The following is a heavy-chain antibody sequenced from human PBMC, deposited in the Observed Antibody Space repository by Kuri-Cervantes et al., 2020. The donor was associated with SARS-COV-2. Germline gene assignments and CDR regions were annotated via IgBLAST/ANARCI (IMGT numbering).Heavy chain of an antibody. CDR1: GGTFSSYA. J-gene: IGHJ6*02. CDR2: IIPIFGTA. CDR3: ARWEEADYYGTDV. Sequence: SVKVSCKASGGTFSSYAISWVRQAPGQGLEWMGGIIPIFGTANYAQKFQGRVTITADKSTSTAYMELSSLRPEDTAVYYCARWEEADYYGTDVWGQGNTVTVSS. D-gene: IGHD1-26*01. V-gene: IGHV1-69*06.